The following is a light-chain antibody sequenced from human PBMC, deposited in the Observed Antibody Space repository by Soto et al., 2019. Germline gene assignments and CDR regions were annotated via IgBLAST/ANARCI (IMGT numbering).Light chain of an antibody. J-gene: IGKJ1*01. CDR2: GAS. Sequence: EIVLTQSPGSLSLSPGERATLSCRASQSVRSSYLAWYQHKPGQAPSLLIYGASSRATGVPDRFSGSGSGTDFTLTISRLEPEDFAVFYCQQYGSSPLTFGQGTKVDIK. V-gene: IGKV3-20*01. CDR1: QSVRSSY. CDR3: QQYGSSPLT.